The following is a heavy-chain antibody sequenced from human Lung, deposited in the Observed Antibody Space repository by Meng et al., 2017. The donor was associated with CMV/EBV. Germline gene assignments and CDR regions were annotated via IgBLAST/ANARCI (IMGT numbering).Heavy chain of an antibody. V-gene: IGHV3-21*01. J-gene: IGHJ4*02. D-gene: IGHD2-15*01. CDR2: ISSNSKYI. CDR3: ARVECSRGAGSFDY. Sequence: GGSLRLXCAASGFTFSSYSVNWVRQAPGKGLQWVSSISSNSKYIFYADSVKGRFTISRDNAKNALHLQMNSLRDEDTALYYCARVECSRGAGSFDYWGQGXLVTVSS. CDR1: GFTFSSYS.